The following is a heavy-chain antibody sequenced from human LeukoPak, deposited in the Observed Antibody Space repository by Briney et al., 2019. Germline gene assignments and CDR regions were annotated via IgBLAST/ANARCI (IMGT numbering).Heavy chain of an antibody. CDR1: GFTFSNYA. V-gene: IGHV3-23*01. J-gene: IGHJ4*02. CDR2: ISGSGGST. Sequence: GGSPRLSCAASGFTFSNYAMCWVRQAPGKGLEWVSAISGSGGSTYYADSVKGRFTISRDNPKSTLYLHMNSLRAEDTAVYYCAKGRVTAAGPSDWGQGTLVTVSS. D-gene: IGHD6-13*01. CDR3: AKGRVTAAGPSD.